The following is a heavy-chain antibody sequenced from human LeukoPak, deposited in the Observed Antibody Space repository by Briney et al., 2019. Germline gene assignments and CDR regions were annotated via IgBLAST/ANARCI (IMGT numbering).Heavy chain of an antibody. CDR2: ISAYNGNT. Sequence: ASVKVSCKASGHTFTSYGISWVRQAPGRGLEWMGWISAYNGNTNYAQKLQGRVTMTTDTSTSTAYMELRSLRSDDTAVYYCARDRRYSSGWRTDYWGQGTLVTVSS. CDR1: GHTFTSYG. V-gene: IGHV1-18*04. CDR3: ARDRRYSSGWRTDY. D-gene: IGHD6-19*01. J-gene: IGHJ4*02.